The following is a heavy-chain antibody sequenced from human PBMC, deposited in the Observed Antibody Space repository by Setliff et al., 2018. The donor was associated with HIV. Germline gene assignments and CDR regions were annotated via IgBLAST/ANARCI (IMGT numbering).Heavy chain of an antibody. J-gene: IGHJ4*02. V-gene: IGHV4-38-2*02. Sequence: SETLSLTCTVSGDSITSRPYWTWVRQPAGKGLEWIGDINNYGVTLYTSSLAGRVTISVDTSKNQFSLTLKSLTVADTGVYYCARMRLDGGYSYDYWGQGTLVTVSS. CDR2: INNYGVT. CDR3: ARMRLDGGYSYDY. CDR1: GDSITSRPY. D-gene: IGHD5-12*01.